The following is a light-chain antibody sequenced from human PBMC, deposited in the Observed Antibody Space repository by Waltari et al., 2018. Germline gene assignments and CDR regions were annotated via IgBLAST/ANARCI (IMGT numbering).Light chain of an antibody. CDR3: QQYDAYPYT. Sequence: DIQMTQFPATLSASVGDRVTITCRASQSISDWLAWFQQKPGKAPKLLIYKASTLHTGVPSRFSGSGSVSEFTLTINSLQADDFATYFCQQYDAYPYTFGQGTKLEI. CDR2: KAS. J-gene: IGKJ2*01. CDR1: QSISDW. V-gene: IGKV1-5*03.